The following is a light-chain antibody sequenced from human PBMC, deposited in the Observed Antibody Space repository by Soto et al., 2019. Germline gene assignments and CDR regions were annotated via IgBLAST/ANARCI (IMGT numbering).Light chain of an antibody. Sequence: EIVLTQSTGTLSLSPGERATLSCRASQSVGSTLAWYQQKPGQAPRLLIYDAFSRATGIPARFSGGGSGPDFTLTISSLEAEDSAVYYCQQRSTWSYTFGQGTRLEIK. CDR1: QSVGST. V-gene: IGKV3-11*01. J-gene: IGKJ2*01. CDR2: DAF. CDR3: QQRSTWSYT.